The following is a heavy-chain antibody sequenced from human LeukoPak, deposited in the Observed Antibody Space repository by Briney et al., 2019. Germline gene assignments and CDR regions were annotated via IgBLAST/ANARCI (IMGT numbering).Heavy chain of an antibody. CDR2: MNPNSGNT. D-gene: IGHD3-3*01. J-gene: IGHJ3*02. Sequence: ASVKVSCKASGYTFTSYDINWVRQATGQGLEWMGWMNPNSGNTGYAQKFQGRVTITRNTSISTAYMELSSLRSEDTAVYYCARVQYDSFDAFDIWGQGTMVTVSS. CDR1: GYTFTSYD. CDR3: ARVQYDSFDAFDI. V-gene: IGHV1-8*03.